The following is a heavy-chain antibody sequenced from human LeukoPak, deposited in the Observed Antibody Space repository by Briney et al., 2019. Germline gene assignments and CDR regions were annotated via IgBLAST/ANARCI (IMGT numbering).Heavy chain of an antibody. CDR1: GFTFSTYV. Sequence: PGGSLRLSCSVSGFTFSTYVMHWVRQAPGKGLEYVSAISSNGDNTYYADSVKGRFTISRDNADNSLYLQMNSLRAEDTAVYYCARLRTFDYWGQGTLVTVSS. J-gene: IGHJ4*02. D-gene: IGHD1-14*01. V-gene: IGHV3-64*04. CDR2: ISSNGDNT. CDR3: ARLRTFDY.